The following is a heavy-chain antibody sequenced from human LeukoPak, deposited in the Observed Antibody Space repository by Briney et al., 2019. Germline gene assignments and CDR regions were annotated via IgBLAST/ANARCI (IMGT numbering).Heavy chain of an antibody. CDR1: GGSIRSTTYY. Sequence: PSETLSLTCSVSGGSIRSTTYYWGWIRQPPGKGLEWIGSIYYSGNTYYSPSLMSRVTISVDTSKNQFSLKLSSVTAADTAVYYCARETSQKGAHYMDVWGKGTTVTISS. CDR2: IYYSGNT. J-gene: IGHJ6*03. V-gene: IGHV4-39*07. D-gene: IGHD3-16*01. CDR3: ARETSQKGAHYMDV.